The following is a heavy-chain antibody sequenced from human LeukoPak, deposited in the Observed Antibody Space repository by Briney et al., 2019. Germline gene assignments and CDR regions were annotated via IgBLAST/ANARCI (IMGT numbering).Heavy chain of an antibody. CDR2: INPNSGGT. J-gene: IGHJ4*02. D-gene: IGHD3-3*01. CDR1: GYTFTGYY. Sequence: ASVKVSCKASGYTFTGYYMHWVRQAPGQGREWMGWINPNSGGTNYAQKFQGRVTMTRDTSISTAYMELSRLRSDDTAVYYCARVQYYDFWSGYSPSPTFDYWGQGTLVTVSS. CDR3: ARVQYYDFWSGYSPSPTFDY. V-gene: IGHV1-2*02.